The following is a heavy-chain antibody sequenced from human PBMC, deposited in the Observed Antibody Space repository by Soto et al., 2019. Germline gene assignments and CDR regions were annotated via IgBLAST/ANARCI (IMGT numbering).Heavy chain of an antibody. J-gene: IGHJ3*02. Sequence: GSLRLSCAASGFTFSSYSMNWVRQAPGKGLEWVSSISSSSSYIYYADSVKGRFTISRDNAKNSLYLQMNSLRAEDTAVYYCARVAWFGPFDIWGQGTMVTVSS. V-gene: IGHV3-21*01. CDR1: GFTFSSYS. CDR2: ISSSSSYI. CDR3: ARVAWFGPFDI. D-gene: IGHD3-10*01.